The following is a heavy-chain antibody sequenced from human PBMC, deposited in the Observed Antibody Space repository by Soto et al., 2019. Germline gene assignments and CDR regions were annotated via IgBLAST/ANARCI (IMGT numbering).Heavy chain of an antibody. D-gene: IGHD2-15*01. CDR2: IVVDTGNT. CDR3: ARAIGRIGKRHFDY. J-gene: IGHJ4*02. Sequence: SVKVSCKASGFTFESSVVHWVRQARGQRLEWIGWIVVDTGNTNYAQKVQERVTISRDMSTTTAYMELSSLRSEDTAVYYCARAIGRIGKRHFDYSGQGTLLAVYS. V-gene: IGHV1-58*01. CDR1: GFTFESSV.